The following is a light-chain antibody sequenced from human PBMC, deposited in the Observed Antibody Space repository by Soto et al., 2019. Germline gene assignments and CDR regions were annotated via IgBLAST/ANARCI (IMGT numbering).Light chain of an antibody. V-gene: IGKV1-5*03. CDR3: QHYNSYSEA. Sequence: DIQMTQSPSTLSELVGAIVVINCWASQTISSWLAWYQQKPGKAPKLLIYKASTLKSGVPSRFSGSGSGTEFTLTIGSLQPDDFATYYCQHYNSYSEAFGQGTKVDIK. J-gene: IGKJ1*01. CDR2: KAS. CDR1: QTISSW.